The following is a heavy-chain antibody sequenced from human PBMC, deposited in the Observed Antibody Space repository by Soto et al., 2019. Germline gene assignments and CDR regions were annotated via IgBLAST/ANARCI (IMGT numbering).Heavy chain of an antibody. CDR1: GYTFTGYY. D-gene: IGHD3-10*01. CDR2: INPNSGGT. CDR3: ARDPSMVRGVIRYYFDY. Sequence: EASVKVSCKASGYTFTGYYMHWVRQAPGQGLEWMGWINPNSGGTNYAQKFQGWVTMTRDTSISTAYMELSRLRSDDTAVYYCARDPSMVRGVIRYYFDYWGQGTLVTVSS. J-gene: IGHJ4*02. V-gene: IGHV1-2*04.